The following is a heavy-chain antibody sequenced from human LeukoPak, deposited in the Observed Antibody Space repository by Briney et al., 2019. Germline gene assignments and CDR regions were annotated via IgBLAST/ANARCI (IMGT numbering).Heavy chain of an antibody. D-gene: IGHD2/OR15-2a*01. V-gene: IGHV1-69*13. CDR1: VATFSSYA. CDR3: ARDRVVRIGPGAFDI. Sequence: GASVKLSCKASVATFSSYAVSCVRQAPGEGLEWMGGIIPIFGTANYAQKFQGRVTITADQSTSTAYMELSSLRSEDTAVYYCARDRVVRIGPGAFDIWGQGTMVTVSS. J-gene: IGHJ3*02. CDR2: IIPIFGTA.